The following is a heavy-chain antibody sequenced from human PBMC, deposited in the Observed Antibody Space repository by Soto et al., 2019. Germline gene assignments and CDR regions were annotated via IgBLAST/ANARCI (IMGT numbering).Heavy chain of an antibody. CDR3: ASTAGYCGGDCYSVDY. Sequence: GASVKVSCKASGYTFTSYGISWVRQAPGQGLEWMGWISAYNGNTNYAQKPQGRVTMTTDTSTSTAYMELRSLRSDDTAVYYCASTAGYCGGDCYSVDYWGQGTLVTVSS. D-gene: IGHD2-21*02. J-gene: IGHJ4*02. CDR2: ISAYNGNT. V-gene: IGHV1-18*01. CDR1: GYTFTSYG.